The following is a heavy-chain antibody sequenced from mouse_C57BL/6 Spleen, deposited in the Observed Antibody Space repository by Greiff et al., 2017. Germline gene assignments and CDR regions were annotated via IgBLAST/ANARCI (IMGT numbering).Heavy chain of an antibody. CDR3: ARKGYYDNYGAMDY. CDR1: GYTFTSYW. Sequence: QVQLQQPGAELVRPGTSVKLSCKASGYTFTSYWMHWVKQRPGQGLEWIGVIDPSDSYTNYNQKFKGKATLTVDKSSSTAYMQLSSLTSADSAVFYCARKGYYDNYGAMDYWGQGTSVTVAS. J-gene: IGHJ4*01. CDR2: IDPSDSYT. D-gene: IGHD2-1*01. V-gene: IGHV1-59*01.